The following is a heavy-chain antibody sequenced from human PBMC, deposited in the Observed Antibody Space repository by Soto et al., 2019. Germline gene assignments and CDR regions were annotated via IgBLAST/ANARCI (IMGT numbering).Heavy chain of an antibody. CDR1: GFTFSSYA. CDR3: AKGTTVTTHYYYYGMDV. Sequence: GGSLRLSCAASGFTFSSYAMSWVRQAPGKGLEWVSAISGSGGRTYYADSVKGRFTISRDNSKNTLYLQMNSLRAEDTAVYYCAKGTTVTTHYYYYGMDVWGQGTTVTVSS. J-gene: IGHJ6*02. V-gene: IGHV3-23*01. CDR2: ISGSGGRT. D-gene: IGHD4-17*01.